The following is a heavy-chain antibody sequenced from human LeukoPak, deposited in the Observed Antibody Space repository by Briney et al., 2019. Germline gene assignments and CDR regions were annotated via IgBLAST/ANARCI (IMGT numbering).Heavy chain of an antibody. Sequence: ASVTVSCKASGYTFSDYYIHWVRQAPGQGLEWMGWIDPKNGGTNYAQKFQGRVTITRDTSFSTGYMDLSRLISDDTAVYYCVRGGLHHGFDYWGQGTLATVSS. J-gene: IGHJ4*02. CDR2: IDPKNGGT. D-gene: IGHD1-14*01. CDR3: VRGGLHHGFDY. CDR1: GYTFSDYY. V-gene: IGHV1-2*02.